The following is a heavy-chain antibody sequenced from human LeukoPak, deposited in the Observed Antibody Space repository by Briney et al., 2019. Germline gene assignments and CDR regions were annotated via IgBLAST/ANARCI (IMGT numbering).Heavy chain of an antibody. Sequence: PSETLSLTCTVSGGSISTYYWSWIRRPPGKGMEWIGYIYYRGNTNYNPSLQSRVSISVDTSKNQLSVRLTSVTAADTAVYYCARLARDAYNYVACDIWGQGTMVTVSS. CDR2: IYYRGNT. V-gene: IGHV4-59*08. CDR3: ARLARDAYNYVACDI. J-gene: IGHJ3*02. CDR1: GGSISTYY. D-gene: IGHD5-24*01.